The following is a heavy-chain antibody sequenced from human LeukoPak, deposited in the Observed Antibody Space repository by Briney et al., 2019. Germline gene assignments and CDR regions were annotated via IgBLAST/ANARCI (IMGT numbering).Heavy chain of an antibody. CDR2: IKQDGSEK. Sequence: WVANIKQDGSEKYYVDSVKGRFTISRDNAKNSLYLQMNSLRAEDTAVYYCARDPTGQDFDYWGQGTLVTVSS. J-gene: IGHJ4*02. V-gene: IGHV3-7*01. CDR3: ARDPTGQDFDY.